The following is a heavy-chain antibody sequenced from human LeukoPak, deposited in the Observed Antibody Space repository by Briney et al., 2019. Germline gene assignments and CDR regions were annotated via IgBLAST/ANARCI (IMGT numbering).Heavy chain of an antibody. CDR3: ARGSRYKPDFFDD. J-gene: IGHJ4*02. CDR1: GGSMLHSY. V-gene: IGHV4-59*01. D-gene: IGHD3-3*01. CDR2: VYDNGNS. Sequence: PSETLSFTCSVSGGSMLHSYWTWIRQTPEKGLEWIGYVYDNGNSNSRSSLRSRVSMSVDTSKNEFSLKLSSVTAAATAVYFCARGSRYKPDFFDDWGLGTPVTVSS.